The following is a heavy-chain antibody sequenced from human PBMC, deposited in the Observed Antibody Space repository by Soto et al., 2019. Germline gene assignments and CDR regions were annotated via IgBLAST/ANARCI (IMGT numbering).Heavy chain of an antibody. J-gene: IGHJ4*02. V-gene: IGHV4-34*01. Sequence: TLSLTCAVYGGSFSGYYWSWIRQPPGKGLEWIGEINHSGSTNYNPSLESRVTISVDTSKNQFSLELTSVTAADTALYYCATDYLLHWGRGTLVTVSS. CDR2: INHSGST. CDR3: ATDYLLH. CDR1: GGSFSGYY. D-gene: IGHD5-12*01.